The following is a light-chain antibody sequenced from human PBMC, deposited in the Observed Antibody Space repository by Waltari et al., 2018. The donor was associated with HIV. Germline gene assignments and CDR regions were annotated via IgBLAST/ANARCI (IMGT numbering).Light chain of an antibody. Sequence: SYVLPQPPSVSVAPGQTARLTCGGSSIGSKSGHWYQQKPGQAPVLVVSDDSDRPSGIPERFSGSKSGNTATLTISRVEAGDEADYYCQVWYSLTDPVVFGGGTKLTVL. CDR1: SIGSKS. CDR2: DDS. CDR3: QVWYSLTDPVV. J-gene: IGLJ2*01. V-gene: IGLV3-21*02.